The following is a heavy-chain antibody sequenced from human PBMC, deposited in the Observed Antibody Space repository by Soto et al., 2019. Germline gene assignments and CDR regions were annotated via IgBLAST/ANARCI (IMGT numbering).Heavy chain of an antibody. V-gene: IGHV1-69*01. CDR2: IIPIFGTA. D-gene: IGHD1-7*01. CDR3: GRDSVTGTRYYYSCSMDV. J-gene: IGHJ6*02. Sequence: QVQLVQSGAEVKKPGSSVKFSCKASGGTFSSYAISWVRQAPGQGLEWTGGIIPIFGTANYGQKFQGRVTLTGDESTRTAQLELSSLRSEDTGVYYCGRDSVTGTRYYYSCSMDVWGQGTTVTVSS. CDR1: GGTFSSYA.